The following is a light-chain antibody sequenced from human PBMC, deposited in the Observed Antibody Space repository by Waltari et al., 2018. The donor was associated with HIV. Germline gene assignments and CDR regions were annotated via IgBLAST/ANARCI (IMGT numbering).Light chain of an antibody. Sequence: QPVLTPPPSASGTPGPRPTFSCSGSTSNIGSNTVNWYQQLPSTAATHLIYSNNQWPSGVPDRFSGSKSGTSASLAISGLQSEDEADYYCAAWDDSLNVPVFGGGTRLTVL. CDR3: AAWDDSLNVPV. CDR1: TSNIGSNT. J-gene: IGLJ3*02. V-gene: IGLV1-44*01. CDR2: SNN.